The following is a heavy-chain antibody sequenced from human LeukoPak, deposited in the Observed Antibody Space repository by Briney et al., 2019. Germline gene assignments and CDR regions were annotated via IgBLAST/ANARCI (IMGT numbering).Heavy chain of an antibody. CDR1: GFTFSSYA. V-gene: IGHV3-7*01. D-gene: IGHD3-3*01. CDR3: ARSARLMKGVVEVTALDD. CDR2: IKQDGSER. J-gene: IGHJ4*02. Sequence: GGSLRLSCAASGFTFSSYAMSWVRQAPGKGLEWVANIKQDGSERYYVDSVKGRFTIARDNAKNSVYLEMNSLRADDTAVYYCARSARLMKGVVEVTALDDWGQGTLVTVSS.